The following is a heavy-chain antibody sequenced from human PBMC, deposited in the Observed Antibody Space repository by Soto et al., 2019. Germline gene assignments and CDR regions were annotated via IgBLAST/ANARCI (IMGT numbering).Heavy chain of an antibody. J-gene: IGHJ4*02. CDR1: GFTFSSYG. CDR3: ARGSIYSSSVPVSN. D-gene: IGHD6-6*01. CDR2: IWYDGSNK. Sequence: PGGSLRLSCAASGFTFSSYGMHWVRQAPGKGLEWVAVIWYDGSNKYYADSVKGRFTISRDNSKNTLYLQMNSLRAEDTAVYYCARGSIYSSSVPVSNWGQGTLVTVSS. V-gene: IGHV3-33*01.